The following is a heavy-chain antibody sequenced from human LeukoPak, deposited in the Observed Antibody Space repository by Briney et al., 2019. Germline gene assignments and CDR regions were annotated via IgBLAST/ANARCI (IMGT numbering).Heavy chain of an antibody. V-gene: IGHV4-39*01. CDR3: ARQFGYSNPFGY. CDR1: GGSISSSSYY. CDR2: IYYSGST. D-gene: IGHD4-11*01. Sequence: SETLSLTCTVSGGSISSSSYYWGWIRQPPGKGLEWIGSIYYSGSTYYTPSLKSRVTISVDTSKNQFSLKLSSVTAADTAVYYCARQFGYSNPFGYWGQGTLVTVSS. J-gene: IGHJ4*02.